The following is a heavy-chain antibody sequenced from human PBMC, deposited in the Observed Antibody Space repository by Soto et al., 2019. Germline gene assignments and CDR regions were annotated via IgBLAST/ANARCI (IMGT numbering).Heavy chain of an antibody. Sequence: EVHLLESGGGLVQPGGSLRLSCSASGFTFRSYAMSWVRQAPGKGLEWVSGIRGGGSDTYYSDSVRDRFTISRDNSKNPLYLQMNSLRVEDSAVYFCAKDDSLEWFFPLDAWGQGTLVTVSS. V-gene: IGHV3-23*01. J-gene: IGHJ5*02. CDR3: AKDDSLEWFFPLDA. CDR2: IRGGGSDT. D-gene: IGHD3-3*01. CDR1: GFTFRSYA.